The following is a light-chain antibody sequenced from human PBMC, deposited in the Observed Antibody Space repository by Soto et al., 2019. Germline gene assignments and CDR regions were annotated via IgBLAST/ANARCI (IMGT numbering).Light chain of an antibody. V-gene: IGKV3-11*01. J-gene: IGKJ3*01. CDR1: QSIGNY. CDR2: ATS. CDR3: QQRSSWPFS. Sequence: EVVLTQSPATLSLSPGEGATLSCRASQSIGNYLAWYQQKPGQAPRLLIYATSNRATGIPARFSSSGSGTDFTRPSCSLEPEDFAVYYCQQRSSWPFSFGPGTKVDIK.